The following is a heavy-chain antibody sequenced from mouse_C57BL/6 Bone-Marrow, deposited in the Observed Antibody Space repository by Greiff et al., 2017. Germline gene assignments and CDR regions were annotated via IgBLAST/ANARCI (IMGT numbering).Heavy chain of an antibody. Sequence: QVQLQQSGAELARPGASVKLSCKASGYTFTSYGISWVKQRTGQGLEWIGEIYPRSGNTYYNEKFKGKATLTADKSSRTAYMELSSLTSEDSAVYYCARSYDYDDYTMDYWGQGTSVTVSS. D-gene: IGHD2-4*01. J-gene: IGHJ4*01. CDR2: IYPRSGNT. CDR1: GYTFTSYG. CDR3: ARSYDYDDYTMDY. V-gene: IGHV1-81*01.